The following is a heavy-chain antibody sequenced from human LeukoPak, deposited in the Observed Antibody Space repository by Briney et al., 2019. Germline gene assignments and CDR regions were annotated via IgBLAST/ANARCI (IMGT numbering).Heavy chain of an antibody. CDR3: ARRRTAMGASEY. Sequence: KVGESLKISCQGSGFSFTTHWIVWVRQMPGKGLEWMGIIYPGDSDTRYSPSFQGQVTISADKSITTAYLQWSSLKASDTAMYYCARRRTAMGASEYWGQGTLVTVSS. V-gene: IGHV5-51*01. J-gene: IGHJ4*02. D-gene: IGHD5-18*01. CDR1: GFSFTTHW. CDR2: IYPGDSDT.